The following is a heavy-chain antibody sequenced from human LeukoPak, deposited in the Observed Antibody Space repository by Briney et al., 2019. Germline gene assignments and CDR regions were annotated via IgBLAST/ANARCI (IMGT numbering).Heavy chain of an antibody. D-gene: IGHD6-6*01. CDR1: GYTFTSYD. CDR2: MNPNSGGT. CDR3: ARGRTARPFYYYMDV. V-gene: IGHV1-2*02. J-gene: IGHJ6*03. Sequence: ASVKVSCKASGYTFTSYDINWVRQATGQGLEWMGWMNPNSGGTNYAQKFQGRVTMTRDTSISTAYMELSRLRSDDTAVYYCARGRTARPFYYYMDVWGKGTTVTVSS.